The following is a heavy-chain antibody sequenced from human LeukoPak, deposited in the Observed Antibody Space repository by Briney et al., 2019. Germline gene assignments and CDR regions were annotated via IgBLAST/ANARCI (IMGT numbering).Heavy chain of an antibody. CDR3: VRGPYGSSISNWFDP. J-gene: IGHJ5*02. Sequence: PSETLSLTCTVSGGSITSGSLYWAWIRQSAGKGLQWIGRIYSSGITNYNPSLKSRLTMSIDTSKSQFFLNLSSLTAADTAVYYCVRGPYGSSISNWFDPWGQGLLVTVSS. CDR2: IYSSGIT. CDR1: GGSITSGSLY. D-gene: IGHD3-10*01. V-gene: IGHV4-61*02.